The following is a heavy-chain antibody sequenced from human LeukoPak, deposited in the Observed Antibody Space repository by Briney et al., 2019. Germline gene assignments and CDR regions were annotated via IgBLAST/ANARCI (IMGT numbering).Heavy chain of an antibody. CDR3: ARDYSMTHAFDI. CDR1: GGSRSDYY. D-gene: IGHD1-26*01. Sequence: SETLSLXCTVSGGSRSDYYWSWIRRPPGKGLESIGYIYYTGSTNYNPSLKSRVTISIDTSKNQFSLKLSSVTAADTALYYCARDYSMTHAFDIWGQGTLVTVSS. J-gene: IGHJ3*02. V-gene: IGHV4-59*01. CDR2: IYYTGST.